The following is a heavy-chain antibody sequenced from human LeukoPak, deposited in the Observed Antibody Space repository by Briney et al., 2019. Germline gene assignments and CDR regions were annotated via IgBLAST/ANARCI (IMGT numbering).Heavy chain of an antibody. Sequence: PSETLSLTCAVYGGXFSGYYWSWIRQPPGKGLEWIGEINHSGSTNYNPSLKSRVTISVDTSKNQFSLKLSSVTAADRAVYYCANTGAGSYFYYYYGMDVRGQGTTVTVSS. CDR3: ANTGAGSYFYYYYGMDV. CDR1: GGXFSGYY. CDR2: INHSGST. J-gene: IGHJ6*02. D-gene: IGHD3-10*01. V-gene: IGHV4-34*01.